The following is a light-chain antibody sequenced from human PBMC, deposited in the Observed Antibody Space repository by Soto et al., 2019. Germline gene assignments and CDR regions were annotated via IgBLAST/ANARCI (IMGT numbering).Light chain of an antibody. CDR3: QLYSNWPPMYT. Sequence: EIVMTQSPATLSVSPGERATLSCRASQSINSNLAWYQQKPGQAPRLLIYSASTRATGVPARFSGSESGTEFTLTISSLQSEDFAVYYCQLYSNWPPMYTFGQGTKLEIK. CDR2: SAS. V-gene: IGKV3-15*01. J-gene: IGKJ2*01. CDR1: QSINSN.